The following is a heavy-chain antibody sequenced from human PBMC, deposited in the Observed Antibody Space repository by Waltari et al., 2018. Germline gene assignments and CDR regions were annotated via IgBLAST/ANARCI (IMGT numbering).Heavy chain of an antibody. CDR1: GGTFSSYA. J-gene: IGHJ2*01. D-gene: IGHD6-6*01. CDR2: IIPIFGTA. V-gene: IGHV1-69*08. CDR3: ASIGGLYSSASNLWYFDL. Sequence: QVQLVQSGAEVKKPGSSVKVSCKASGGTFSSYAISWVRQAPGQGLEWMGRIIPIFGTANYAQKGQGRVTMTSDKTTSTAYMELSSLRSEDTAVYYCASIGGLYSSASNLWYFDLWGRGTLVTVSS.